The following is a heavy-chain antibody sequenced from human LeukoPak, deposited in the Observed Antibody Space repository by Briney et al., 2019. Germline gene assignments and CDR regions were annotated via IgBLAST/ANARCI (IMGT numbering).Heavy chain of an antibody. CDR1: GFTFSSYG. V-gene: IGHV3-30*02. D-gene: IGHD3-3*01. CDR2: IRYDGSNK. Sequence: GGSLRLSCAASGFTFSSYGMHWVRQAPGKGLEWVAFIRYDGSNKYYADSVKGRFTISRDNSKNTLYLQMNSLRAEDTAVYYCAKVTIFGVVIPYLFDYWGQGTLVTVSS. CDR3: AKVTIFGVVIPYLFDY. J-gene: IGHJ4*02.